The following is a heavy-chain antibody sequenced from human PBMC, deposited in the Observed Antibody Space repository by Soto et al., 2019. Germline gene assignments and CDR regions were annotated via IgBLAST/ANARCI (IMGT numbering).Heavy chain of an antibody. D-gene: IGHD3-10*01. CDR1: GLTFGGLD. J-gene: IGHJ4*02. CDR3: ARGSTDSYPGSRIFDF. V-gene: IGHV3-23*01. CDR2: ITDTGGDA. Sequence: PGGSLRLSCVASGLTFGGLDMTWVRQAPGEGLQWVSTITDTGGDAKYADSVRGRFVISRDNSKKTLYLQMTSLTAEDSAMYYCARGSTDSYPGSRIFDFWGRGTLVTVSS.